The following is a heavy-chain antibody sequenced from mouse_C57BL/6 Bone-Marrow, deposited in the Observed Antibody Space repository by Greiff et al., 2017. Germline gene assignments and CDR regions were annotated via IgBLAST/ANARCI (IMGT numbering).Heavy chain of an antibody. Sequence: VKLVESGPGLVAPSQSLSITCTVSGFSLTSYAISWVRQPPGKGLEWLGVIWTGGGTNYNSALKSRLSISKDNSKSQVFLKMNSLQTDDTARYYCARNFDYYGSSYRGFFGYWGQGTTLTVSS. D-gene: IGHD1-1*01. CDR1: GFSLTSYA. CDR3: ARNFDYYGSSYRGFFGY. V-gene: IGHV2-9-1*01. J-gene: IGHJ2*01. CDR2: IWTGGGT.